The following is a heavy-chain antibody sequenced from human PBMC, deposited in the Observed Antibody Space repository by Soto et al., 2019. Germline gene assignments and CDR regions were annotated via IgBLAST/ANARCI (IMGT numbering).Heavy chain of an antibody. Sequence: QVQLVQSGAEVKKPGASVKVSCKASGYTFINYDINWVRQAPGQGLEWVGWMKPDSGNTGYAHNFQGRVTMTGNTSISSVYMELSSLTSEDTAVYYCARRRGSNGWFDLWGQGTLVTVSS. CDR3: ARRRGSNGWFDL. CDR2: MKPDSGNT. V-gene: IGHV1-8*01. CDR1: GYTFINYD. J-gene: IGHJ5*02. D-gene: IGHD2-8*01.